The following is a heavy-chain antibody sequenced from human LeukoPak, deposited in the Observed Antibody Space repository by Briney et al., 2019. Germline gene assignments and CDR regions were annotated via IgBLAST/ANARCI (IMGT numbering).Heavy chain of an antibody. V-gene: IGHV3-43D*03. J-gene: IGHJ6*02. Sequence: GGSLRLSCAASGFTFDDYAMHWVRQAPGKGLEWVSLISWDGGSTYYADSVKGRFTISRDNSENSLYLQMNSLRAEDTALYYCAKEGGATRGIGYYYYGMDVWGQGTTVTVSS. D-gene: IGHD1-26*01. CDR2: ISWDGGST. CDR1: GFTFDDYA. CDR3: AKEGGATRGIGYYYYGMDV.